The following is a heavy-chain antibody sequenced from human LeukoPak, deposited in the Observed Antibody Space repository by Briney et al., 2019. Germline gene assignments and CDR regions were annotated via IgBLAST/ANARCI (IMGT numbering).Heavy chain of an antibody. V-gene: IGHV3-48*01. Sequence: GGSLRLSCAASGFSFSSYSFNWVRQAPGKGLEWISYISSPTSNIHYADSVKVRFTISRDNAKNSLFLQMNSLRVDDTAVYYCAREGREYSYDYWGQGTLVTVSS. CDR1: GFSFSSYS. CDR2: ISSPTSNI. CDR3: AREGREYSYDY. J-gene: IGHJ4*02. D-gene: IGHD5-18*01.